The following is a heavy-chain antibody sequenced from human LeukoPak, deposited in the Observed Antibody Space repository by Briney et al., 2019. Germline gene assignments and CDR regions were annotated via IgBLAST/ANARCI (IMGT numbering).Heavy chain of an antibody. J-gene: IGHJ6*02. CDR1: GFTFSSYG. CDR2: ISSITNYI. D-gene: IGHD6-13*01. CDR3: ARDLGSTWYEPMDV. V-gene: IGHV3-21*01. Sequence: PGGSLRLSCAASGFTFSSYGMNWVRQAPGKGLEWVSSISSITNYIYYADSVKGRFTISRDNAKNSLYLQMNSLRAEDTAVYYCARDLGSTWYEPMDVWGQGTTVTVSS.